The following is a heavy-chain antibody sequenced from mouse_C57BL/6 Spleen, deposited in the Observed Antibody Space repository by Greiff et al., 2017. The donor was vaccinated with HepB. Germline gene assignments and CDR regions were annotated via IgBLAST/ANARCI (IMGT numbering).Heavy chain of an antibody. CDR2: IYPGDGDT. J-gene: IGHJ4*01. CDR1: GYAFSSYW. CDR3: ARSWKGYAMDY. V-gene: IGHV1-80*01. Sequence: VHLVESGAELVKPGASVKISCKASGYAFSSYWMNWVKQRPGKGLEWIGQIYPGDGDTNYNGKFKGKATLTADKSSSTAYMQLSSLTSEDSAVYFCARSWKGYAMDYWGQGTSVTVSS.